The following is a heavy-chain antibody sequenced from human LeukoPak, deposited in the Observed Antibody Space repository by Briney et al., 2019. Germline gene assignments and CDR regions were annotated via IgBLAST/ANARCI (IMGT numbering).Heavy chain of an antibody. CDR2: IYYSGST. D-gene: IGHD6-19*01. V-gene: IGHV4-59*08. CDR1: GFTFSSYW. CDR3: ARRGSSGWYWYY. Sequence: GSLRLSCAASGFTFSSYWMSWIRQPPGKGLEWIGYIYYSGSTNYNPSLKSRVTISVDTSKNQFSLKLSSVTAADTAVYYCARRGSSGWYWYYWGQGTLVTVSS. J-gene: IGHJ4*02.